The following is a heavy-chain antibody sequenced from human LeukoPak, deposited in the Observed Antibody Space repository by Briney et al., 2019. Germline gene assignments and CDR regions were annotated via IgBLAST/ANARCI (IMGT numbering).Heavy chain of an antibody. J-gene: IGHJ4*02. CDR2: INHSGST. CDR1: GGSFSGYY. D-gene: IGHD3-10*01. CDR3: ARDFDFGELYYFDY. V-gene: IGHV4-34*01. Sequence: SETLSLTCAVYGGSFSGYYWSWIRQPPGKGLEWIGEINHSGSTNYNPSLKSRVTISVDTSKNQFSLKLSSVTAADTAVYYCARDFDFGELYYFDYWGQGTLVTVSS.